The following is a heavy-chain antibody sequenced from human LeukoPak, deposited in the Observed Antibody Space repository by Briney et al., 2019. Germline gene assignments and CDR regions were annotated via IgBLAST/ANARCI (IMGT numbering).Heavy chain of an antibody. J-gene: IGHJ4*02. CDR1: GYTFTSYY. V-gene: IGHV1-46*01. CDR2: INPSGGST. CDR3: ARASSGYSSGASNGC. Sequence: GASVKVSCKASGYTFTSYYMHWVRQAPGQGLEWMGIINPSGGSTSYAQKFQGRVTMTTDTSTSTAYMELRSLRSDDTAVYYCARASSGYSSGASNGCWGQGTLVTVSS. D-gene: IGHD6-19*01.